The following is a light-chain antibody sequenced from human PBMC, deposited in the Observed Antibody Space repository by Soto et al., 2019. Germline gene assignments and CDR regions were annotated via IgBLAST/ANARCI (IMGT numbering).Light chain of an antibody. J-gene: IGLJ2*01. CDR2: LNSDGSQ. CDR3: QTWGTGIVV. Sequence: QSVLTQSPTASASLGASVKLTCTLSSGHSSYAIEWHQQQPEKCPPYLMKLNSDGSQSKRDGIPDRFSGSSSRAERYLTISGLQSEDEADYYCQTWGTGIVVFGGGTKLTVL. CDR1: SGHSSYA. V-gene: IGLV4-69*01.